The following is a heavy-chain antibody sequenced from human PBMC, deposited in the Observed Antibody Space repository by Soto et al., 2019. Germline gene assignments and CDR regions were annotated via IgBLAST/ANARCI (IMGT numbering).Heavy chain of an antibody. CDR1: GFTFSNAW. CDR3: TTDSPYYYDSSGYPVDV. D-gene: IGHD3-22*01. Sequence: GGSXRLSCAASGFTFSNAWMNWVRQAPGKGLEWVGRIKSKTDGGTTDYAAPVKGRFTISRDDSKNTLYLQMNSLKTEDTAVYYCTTDSPYYYDSSGYPVDVWGQGTTVTVSS. V-gene: IGHV3-15*07. J-gene: IGHJ6*02. CDR2: IKSKTDGGTT.